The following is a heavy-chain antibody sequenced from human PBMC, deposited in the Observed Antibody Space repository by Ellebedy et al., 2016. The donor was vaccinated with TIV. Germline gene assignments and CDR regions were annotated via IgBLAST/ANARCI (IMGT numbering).Heavy chain of an antibody. CDR1: GFTFSSYS. CDR3: ARDPHYYDSSGYYPLDY. V-gene: IGHV3-21*01. Sequence: PGGSLRLSCAASGFTFSSYSMNWVRQAPGKGLEWVSSISSSSSYIYYADSVKGRFTISRDNAKNSLYLQMNSLRAEDTAVYYCARDPHYYDSSGYYPLDYWGQGTLVTVSS. D-gene: IGHD3-22*01. J-gene: IGHJ4*02. CDR2: ISSSSSYI.